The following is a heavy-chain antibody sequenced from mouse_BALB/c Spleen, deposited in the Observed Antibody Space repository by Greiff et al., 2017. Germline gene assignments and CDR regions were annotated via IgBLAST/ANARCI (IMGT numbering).Heavy chain of an antibody. Sequence: EVHLVESGGGLVQPGGSLKLSCAASGFTFSSYTMSWVRQTPEKRLEWVAYISNGCGSTYYPDTVKGRFTISRDNAKNTLYLQMSSLKSEDTAMYYCARHGSGAMDYWGQGTSVTVSS. CDR2: ISNGCGST. J-gene: IGHJ4*01. CDR1: GFTFSSYT. D-gene: IGHD1-1*01. CDR3: ARHGSGAMDY. V-gene: IGHV5-12-2*01.